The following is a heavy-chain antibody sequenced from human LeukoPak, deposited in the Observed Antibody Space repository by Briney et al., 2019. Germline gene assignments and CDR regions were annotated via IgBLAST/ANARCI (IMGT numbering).Heavy chain of an antibody. Sequence: ASVKVSCKASGYTFTSYDINWVRQATGQGLEWIGYMNPNSGNTGYAQKFQGRVTMTRDTSISTAYMELSRLRSDDTAVYSCARDDNVLLWFGESLNWYYMDVWGKGTTVTVSS. V-gene: IGHV1-8*02. CDR2: MNPNSGNT. D-gene: IGHD3-10*01. CDR1: GYTFTSYD. CDR3: ARDDNVLLWFGESLNWYYMDV. J-gene: IGHJ6*03.